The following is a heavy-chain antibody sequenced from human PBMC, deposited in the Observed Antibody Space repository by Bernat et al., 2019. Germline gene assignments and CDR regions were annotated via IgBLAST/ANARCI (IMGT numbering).Heavy chain of an antibody. CDR3: TRSGARAEQPLGY. CDR2: VRTKAKSYKT. Sequence: EVQLAESGGGLVQPGGSLKLSCAASGFTFSDSTMQWVRQASGKGLEWVGRVRTKAKSYKTSYAASVKGRFTISRDEARNKAYMQMNSQKIEDTAVYYCTRSGARAEQPLGYWGQGDLVTVS. CDR1: GFTFSDST. D-gene: IGHD3-10*01. J-gene: IGHJ4*02. V-gene: IGHV3-73*01.